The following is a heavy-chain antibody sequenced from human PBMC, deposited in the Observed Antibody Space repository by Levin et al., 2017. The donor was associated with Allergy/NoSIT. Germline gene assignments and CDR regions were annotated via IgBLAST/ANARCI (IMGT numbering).Heavy chain of an antibody. Sequence: PGGSLRLSCAASGFTFSSFGIHWVRQAPGKGLEWVALIWYDGSNKYYADSVKGRFTISRDNPKNTLYLQVNSLRAKDTAVYYCARWAADGTYHYYYYMDVWGKGTTVTVSS. J-gene: IGHJ6*03. D-gene: IGHD6-13*01. CDR2: IWYDGSNK. CDR3: ARWAADGTYHYYYYMDV. V-gene: IGHV3-33*01. CDR1: GFTFSSFG.